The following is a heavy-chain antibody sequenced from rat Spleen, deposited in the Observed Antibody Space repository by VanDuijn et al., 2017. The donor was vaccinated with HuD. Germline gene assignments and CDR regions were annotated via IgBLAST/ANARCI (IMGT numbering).Heavy chain of an antibody. D-gene: IGHD2-1*01. CDR2: IRSSGSS. V-gene: IGHV3-1*01. Sequence: EVQLQESGPGLVKPSQSLSLTCSITGYSITTNYWGWIRKFPGNKMEWIGHIRSSGSSSYNPSLESRISITRDTSKNQFFLHLNSVTAEDTATYYWARSLDTYVWFAYWGQGTLVTVSS. CDR1: GYSITTNY. CDR3: ARSLDTYVWFAY. J-gene: IGHJ3*01.